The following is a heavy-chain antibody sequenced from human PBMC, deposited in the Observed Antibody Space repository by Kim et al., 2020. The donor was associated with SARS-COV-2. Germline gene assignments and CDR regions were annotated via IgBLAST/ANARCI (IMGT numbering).Heavy chain of an antibody. CDR2: IYPGDSDT. J-gene: IGHJ4*02. V-gene: IGHV5-51*01. Sequence: GESLKISCKGSGYSFTSYWIGWVRQMPGKGLEWMGIIYPGDSDTRYSPSFQGQVTISADKSISTAYLQWSSLKASDTAMYYCARLLGDTAMAERKYYFDYWGQGTLVTVSS. CDR1: GYSFTSYW. D-gene: IGHD5-18*01. CDR3: ARLLGDTAMAERKYYFDY.